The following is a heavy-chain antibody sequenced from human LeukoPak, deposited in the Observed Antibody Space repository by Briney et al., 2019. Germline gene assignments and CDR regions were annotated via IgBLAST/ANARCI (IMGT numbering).Heavy chain of an antibody. CDR2: INSNSGGT. D-gene: IGHD3-16*01. CDR3: ARVLVPAGGGVVDY. J-gene: IGHJ4*02. CDR1: GYTFTDYY. V-gene: IGHV1-2*02. Sequence: ASVKVSCKASGYTFTDYYMHWVRQAPGQGLEWMGWINSNSGGTNYAQKFQGRVTMTRGTSISTAYMELSSLRSDDTAVYYCARVLVPAGGGVVDYWGQGTLVTVSS.